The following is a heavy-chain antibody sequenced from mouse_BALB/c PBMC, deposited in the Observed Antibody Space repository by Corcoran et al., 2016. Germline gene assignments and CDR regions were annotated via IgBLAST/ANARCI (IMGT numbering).Heavy chain of an antibody. CDR3: ARVEITGFAF. Sequence: EVQLQQSGPELVKPGASMKISCKASGYSFTGYTMNGVKQNHGKNFEWIGLIDPYNGCNKYNQKFKGKATLTVEKSSSTAYMELLSLTSEDSAVYCCARVEITGFAFWGQGTLVTVSA. D-gene: IGHD2-4*01. V-gene: IGHV1-18*01. CDR1: GYSFTGYT. CDR2: IDPYNGCN. J-gene: IGHJ3*01.